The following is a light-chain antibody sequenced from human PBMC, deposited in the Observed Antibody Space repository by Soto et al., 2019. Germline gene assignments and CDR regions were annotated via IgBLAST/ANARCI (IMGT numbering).Light chain of an antibody. V-gene: IGLV2-23*01. CDR2: EAS. J-gene: IGLJ1*01. CDR3: CSYAGSRTYV. Sequence: QSVLTQPASVSGSPGQSVTISCTGTNSDVGSYNLVSWYQQHPGKAPKFIIYEASKRPSGVSDRFSGSKSGNTASLTISGLQAEDEADYYCCSYAGSRTYVFGTGTKLTVL. CDR1: NSDVGSYNL.